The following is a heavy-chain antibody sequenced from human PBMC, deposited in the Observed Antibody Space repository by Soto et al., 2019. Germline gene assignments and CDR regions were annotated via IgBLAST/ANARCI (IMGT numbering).Heavy chain of an antibody. CDR3: ARSRRGLRRCTGMD. V-gene: IGHV2-70*01. Sequence: GPTLVNPAETITMTCTFSVFSLTSPGMCVSWIRQPPGKALEWLALIERDDDDKYYSTSLKTRLNISKDTRKNQVVLTMANIEPAETGNYFGARSRRGLRRCTGMD. CDR1: VFSLTSPGMC. CDR2: IERDDDDK. J-gene: IGHJ6*01.